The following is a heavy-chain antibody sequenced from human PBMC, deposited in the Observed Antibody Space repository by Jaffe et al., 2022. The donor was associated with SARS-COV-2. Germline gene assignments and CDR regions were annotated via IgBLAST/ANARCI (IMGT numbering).Heavy chain of an antibody. CDR3: ATGLYGSGSPDY. D-gene: IGHD3-10*01. J-gene: IGHJ4*02. CDR1: GGSISVYY. Sequence: QVQLLESGPGLVKPSETLSLTCTVSGGSISVYYWSWIRQPPGKGLEWLGYIYDSGGTDYNPSLKSRVTISVDTSKNQFSLNLTSVTAADTAMYFCATGLYGSGSPDYWGQGKLVTVSS. CDR2: IYDSGGT. V-gene: IGHV4-59*01.